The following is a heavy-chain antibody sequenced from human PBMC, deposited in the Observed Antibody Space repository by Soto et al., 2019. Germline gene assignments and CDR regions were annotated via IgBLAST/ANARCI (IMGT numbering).Heavy chain of an antibody. Sequence: PXGSLRLSCAASGCTFSSYAMSWVRQAPGKGLEWVSAISGSGGSTYYADSVKGRFTISRDNSKNTLYLQMNSLRAEDTAVYYCAKDRLFTIFGVVTPFDHWGQGTLVTVSS. V-gene: IGHV3-23*01. J-gene: IGHJ5*02. CDR3: AKDRLFTIFGVVTPFDH. D-gene: IGHD3-3*01. CDR1: GCTFSSYA. CDR2: ISGSGGST.